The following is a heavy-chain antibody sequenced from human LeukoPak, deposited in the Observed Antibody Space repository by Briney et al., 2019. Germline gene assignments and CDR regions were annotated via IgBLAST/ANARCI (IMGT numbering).Heavy chain of an antibody. J-gene: IGHJ5*02. CDR1: GFTFSSYW. D-gene: IGHD5-18*01. CDR2: IKQDGSEK. V-gene: IGHV3-7*01. Sequence: GGSLRLSCAASGFTFSSYWMSWVRQAPGKGLEWVANIKQDGSEKYYVDSVKGRFTISRDNAKNSLYVQMNSLRAEDTAVYYCARNVDTAMVTLYNWFDPWGQGTLVTVSS. CDR3: ARNVDTAMVTLYNWFDP.